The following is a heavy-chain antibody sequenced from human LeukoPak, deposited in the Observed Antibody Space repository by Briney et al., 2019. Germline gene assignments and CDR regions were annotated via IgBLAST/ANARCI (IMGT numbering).Heavy chain of an antibody. CDR2: ISSSSSYI. V-gene: IGHV3-21*01. J-gene: IGHJ4*02. CDR3: AKDPTSSSALDY. D-gene: IGHD6-6*01. Sequence: GSLRLSCLASGFMFSNYAMHWVRQAPGKGLEWVSSISSSSSYIYYADSVKGRFTISRDNAKNSLYLQMNSLRAEDTAVYYCAKDPTSSSALDYWGQGTLVTVSS. CDR1: GFMFSNYA.